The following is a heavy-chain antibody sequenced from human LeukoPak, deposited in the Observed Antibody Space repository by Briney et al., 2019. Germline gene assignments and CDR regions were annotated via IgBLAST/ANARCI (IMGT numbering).Heavy chain of an antibody. CDR1: GFTFSSYA. Sequence: GGSLRLSCAASGFTFSSYAMSWVRQAPGKGLEWVSAISGSGGSTYYADSVKGRFTISRDNSKNTLYLQMHSLRAEDTAVYYCAARGYSSSWYNPHDAFDIWGQGTMVTVSS. D-gene: IGHD6-13*01. CDR3: AARGYSSSWYNPHDAFDI. V-gene: IGHV3-23*01. J-gene: IGHJ3*02. CDR2: ISGSGGST.